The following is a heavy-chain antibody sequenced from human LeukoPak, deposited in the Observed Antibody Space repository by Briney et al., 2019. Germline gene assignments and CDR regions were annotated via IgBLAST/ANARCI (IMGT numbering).Heavy chain of an antibody. Sequence: SETLSLTCAVYGGSFSGYYWSWIRQPPGKGLEWIGEINHSGSTNYNPSLKSRVTISVDTSKNQFSLKLSSVTAADTAVYYCATSELLWFGEPLYGMDVWGQGTTVTVSS. D-gene: IGHD3-10*01. V-gene: IGHV4-34*01. J-gene: IGHJ6*02. CDR1: GGSFSGYY. CDR2: INHSGST. CDR3: ATSELLWFGEPLYGMDV.